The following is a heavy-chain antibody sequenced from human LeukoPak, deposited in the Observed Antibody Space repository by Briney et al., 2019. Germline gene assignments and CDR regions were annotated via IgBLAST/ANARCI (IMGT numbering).Heavy chain of an antibody. CDR2: IKQDGSEK. J-gene: IGHJ4*02. V-gene: IGHV3-7*01. D-gene: IGHD2-2*01. CDR3: ASYIIVVPTRDY. Sequence: GGSLRLSCVASGFTFTNHAMSWVRQAPGKGLEWVANIKQDGSEKYYVDSVKGRFTISRDNAKTSLYLQMNSLRAEDTAVYYCASYIIVVPTRDYWGQGTLVTVSS. CDR1: GFTFTNHA.